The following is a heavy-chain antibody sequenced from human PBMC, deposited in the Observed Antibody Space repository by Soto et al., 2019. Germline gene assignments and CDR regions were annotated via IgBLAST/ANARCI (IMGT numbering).Heavy chain of an antibody. V-gene: IGHV1-69*12. Sequence: QVQLVQSGAEVKKPGSSVKVSCKASGGTFSSYAISWVRQAPGQGLEWMGGIIPIFGTANYAQKFQGRVTITADESTSTAYMELSSLRSEDTAVYYCARARTGPHDYYYGMDVWGQGTTVTVSS. CDR2: IIPIFGTA. CDR3: ARARTGPHDYYYGMDV. J-gene: IGHJ6*02. CDR1: GGTFSSYA.